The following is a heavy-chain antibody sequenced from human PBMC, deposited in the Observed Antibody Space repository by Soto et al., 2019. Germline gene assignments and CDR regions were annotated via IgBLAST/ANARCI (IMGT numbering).Heavy chain of an antibody. CDR1: GFTFRNYN. CDR3: TSQAYCGGDCYDDY. CDR2: IKSKTDGGTT. V-gene: IGHV3-15*01. J-gene: IGHJ4*02. Sequence: GGSLRLSCAASGFTFRNYNMTWVRQAPGKGLEWVGRIKSKTDGGTTDYAAPVKGRFTISRDDSKNTAYLQMNSLKTEDTAVYYCTSQAYCGGDCYDDYWGQGTLVTVSS. D-gene: IGHD2-21*02.